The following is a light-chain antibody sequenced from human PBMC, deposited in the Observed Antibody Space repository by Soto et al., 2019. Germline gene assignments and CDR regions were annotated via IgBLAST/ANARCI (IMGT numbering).Light chain of an antibody. J-gene: IGLJ1*01. V-gene: IGLV2-8*01. CDR3: KSYAGSNTYV. CDR2: EVF. Sequence: QSALTQVPSAPRFPVQSVTISYTRTNSDIGVYDFVSWYQHLPGKAPRLIIYEVFQRPSGVPDRFSGSKSGNTASLTVSGLQAADEADYFCKSYAGSNTYVFGTGTSVTVL. CDR1: NSDIGVYDF.